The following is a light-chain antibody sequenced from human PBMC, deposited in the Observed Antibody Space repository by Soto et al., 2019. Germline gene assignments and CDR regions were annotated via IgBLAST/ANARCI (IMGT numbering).Light chain of an antibody. J-gene: IGKJ2*01. CDR1: QSVLYSSNNKNY. Sequence: DIVMTQSPDSLAVSLGERATINCKSSQSVLYSSNNKNYLAWYQQRPGQPPKLLIYWASTRESGVPDRFSGSGSGTHVTLAISHLQAEDVEVYYCLQYESTPPTFGQRTKLET. V-gene: IGKV4-1*01. CDR3: LQYESTPPT. CDR2: WAS.